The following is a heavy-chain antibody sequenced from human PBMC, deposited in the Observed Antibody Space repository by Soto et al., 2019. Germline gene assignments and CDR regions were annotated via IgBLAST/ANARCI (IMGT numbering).Heavy chain of an antibody. V-gene: IGHV4-34*01. CDR3: ARGRNVPRITIFGGTRDYYYYGMDV. J-gene: IGHJ6*02. CDR1: GGSFSGYY. Sequence: PSETLSLTCAVYGGSFSGYYWSWIRQPPGKGLEWIVEINHSGSINYNPSLKSRVTISVDTSKNQFSLKLSSVTAADTDVYYCARGRNVPRITIFGGTRDYYYYGMDVCGQGTTVTVSS. D-gene: IGHD3-3*01. CDR2: INHSGSI.